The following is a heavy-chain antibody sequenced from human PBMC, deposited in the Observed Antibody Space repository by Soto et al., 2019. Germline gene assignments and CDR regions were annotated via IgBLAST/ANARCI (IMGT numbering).Heavy chain of an antibody. D-gene: IGHD3-10*01. CDR3: ARGPGGYYYMDV. CDR1: GFTFSSYW. V-gene: IGHV3-74*01. J-gene: IGHJ6*03. CDR2: VYTDGSRT. Sequence: EVQLVESGGGLVQPGGSLRLSCAASGFTFSSYWMHWVRQAPGKGLVWVSRVYTDGSRTSYADSVKGRFTISRDNAENTLYLQKNRLRAEDTAVYFWARGPGGYYYMDVWGKGTTVTVSS.